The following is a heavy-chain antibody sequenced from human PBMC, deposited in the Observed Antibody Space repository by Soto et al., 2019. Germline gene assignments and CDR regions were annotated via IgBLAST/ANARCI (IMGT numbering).Heavy chain of an antibody. J-gene: IGHJ4*02. CDR2: ISGSGSNT. CDR3: VKDQIYY. V-gene: IGHV3-23*01. CDR1: GFIFGSYA. D-gene: IGHD5-12*01. Sequence: PGGSLRLSCAVSGFIFGSYAMSWVRQVPGKGLEWVSSISGSGSNTYYADSVKGRFTVSRDNSKDTLYLQMDSLRAEDTALYFCVKDQIYYWGQGTLVTVSS.